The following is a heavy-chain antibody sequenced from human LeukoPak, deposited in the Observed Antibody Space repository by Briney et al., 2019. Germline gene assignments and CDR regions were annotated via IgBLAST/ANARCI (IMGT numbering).Heavy chain of an antibody. Sequence: GGSLRLSCAASGFTFSTHGMNWVRQAPGKGLGWLSGISPRGGGTYYADSVKGRFTISRDDSQNTLSLQMNSLRVEDTALYYCARDLAWGAFDYWGQGTLVTVSS. V-gene: IGHV3-23*01. CDR1: GFTFSTHG. CDR2: ISPRGGGT. J-gene: IGHJ4*02. CDR3: ARDLAWGAFDY. D-gene: IGHD7-27*01.